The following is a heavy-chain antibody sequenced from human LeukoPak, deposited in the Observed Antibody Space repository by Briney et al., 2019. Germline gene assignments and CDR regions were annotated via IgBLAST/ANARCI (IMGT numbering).Heavy chain of an antibody. J-gene: IGHJ4*02. CDR1: GYTFSDSA. Sequence: GGSLRLSCEASGYTFSDSAMSWVRQASGRGLEWVSLISASGGNSYYADSVKGRFTVSRDSSKNTLHLQMNRLRAGDTAVYYCARDIELRCWGQGTLVTVSS. CDR2: ISASGGNS. CDR3: ARDIELRC. D-gene: IGHD5-24*01. V-gene: IGHV3-23*01.